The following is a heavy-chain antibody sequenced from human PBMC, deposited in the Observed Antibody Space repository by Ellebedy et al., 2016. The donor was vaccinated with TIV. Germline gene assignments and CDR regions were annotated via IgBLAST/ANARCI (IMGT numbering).Heavy chain of an antibody. CDR3: ASTAWGGLFDY. Sequence: SETLSLTCTVSGGSISSYYWSWIRQPPGKGLEWIGEINHSGSTNYNPSLKSRVTISVDTSKNQFSLKLSSVTAADTAVYYCASTAWGGLFDYWGQGTLVTVSS. CDR2: INHSGST. V-gene: IGHV4-34*01. J-gene: IGHJ4*02. D-gene: IGHD3-10*01. CDR1: GGSISSYY.